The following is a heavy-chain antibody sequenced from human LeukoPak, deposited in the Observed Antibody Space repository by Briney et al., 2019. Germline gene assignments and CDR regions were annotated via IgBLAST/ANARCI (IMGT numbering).Heavy chain of an antibody. V-gene: IGHV1-2*02. CDR3: ARVGLELPIDY. CDR1: GYTFSGHY. Sequence: ASVKVSCKASGYTFSGHYIHWVRQVPGQGLEWMGWITPNSGGTKYEKRFQGRVTMTRDTSINTAYLELSRLRSGDSGVYYCARVGLELPIDYWGQGTLVTVSS. CDR2: ITPNSGGT. D-gene: IGHD1-26*01. J-gene: IGHJ4*02.